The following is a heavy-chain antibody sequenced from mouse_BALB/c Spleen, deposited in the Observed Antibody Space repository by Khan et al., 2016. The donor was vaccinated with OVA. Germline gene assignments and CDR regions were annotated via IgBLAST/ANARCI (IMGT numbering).Heavy chain of an antibody. J-gene: IGHJ4*01. CDR1: GYIFTSYW. CDR3: ARNDYGSTCTMDY. D-gene: IGHD1-1*01. V-gene: IGHV1-76*01. CDR2: IYPGTGST. Sequence: QMQLEESGAELVRPGASVKLSCKTSGYIFTSYWIHWVKQRSGQGLEWIARIYPGTGSTYYNEKFKDTATLTADKSSSTAYMQLSSLKSEASAVYCCARNDYGSTCTMDYWGQGTSVTVSS.